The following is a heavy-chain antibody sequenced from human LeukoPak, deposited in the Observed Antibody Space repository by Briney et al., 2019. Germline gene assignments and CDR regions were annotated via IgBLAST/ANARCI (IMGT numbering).Heavy chain of an antibody. V-gene: IGHV4-4*07. D-gene: IGHD6-13*01. J-gene: IGHJ2*01. CDR1: GGSISSYY. CDR2: IYTSGST. Sequence: PSETLSLTCTVSGGSISSYYWSWIRQPAGKGLEWIGRIYTSGSTNYNPSLKSRVTMSVDTSKNQFSLKLSSVTAADTAVYYCARATAAAGTSYWYFDLWGRGTLVTVSS. CDR3: ARATAAAGTSYWYFDL.